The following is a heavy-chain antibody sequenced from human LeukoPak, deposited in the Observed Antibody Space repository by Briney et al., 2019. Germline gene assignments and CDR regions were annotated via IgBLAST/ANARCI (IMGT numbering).Heavy chain of an antibody. J-gene: IGHJ4*02. Sequence: GGSLRLSCAASGFTFSRSGLQWVRQAPGKGLEWVSHISYDGSNEYYADSVKGRFTISRDNSKNTLYLQMNSLRAEDTAVYYCAKDLRLGELSFGFDYWGQGTLVTVSP. CDR1: GFTFSRSG. CDR2: ISYDGSNE. V-gene: IGHV3-30*05. CDR3: AKDLRLGELSFGFDY. D-gene: IGHD3-16*02.